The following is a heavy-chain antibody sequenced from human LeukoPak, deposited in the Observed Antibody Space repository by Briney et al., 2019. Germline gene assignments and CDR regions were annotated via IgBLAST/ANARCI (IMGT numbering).Heavy chain of an antibody. CDR1: GFTFSSYA. D-gene: IGHD3-9*01. J-gene: IGHJ4*02. CDR2: IKQDGSEK. CDR3: ARVEGDGHFDWLKVYYFDY. Sequence: PGGSLRLSCAASGFTFSSYAMSWVRQAPGKGLEWVANIKQDGSEKYYVDSVKGRFTISRDNAKNSLYLQMNSLRAEDTAVYYCARVEGDGHFDWLKVYYFDYWGQGTLVTVSS. V-gene: IGHV3-7*01.